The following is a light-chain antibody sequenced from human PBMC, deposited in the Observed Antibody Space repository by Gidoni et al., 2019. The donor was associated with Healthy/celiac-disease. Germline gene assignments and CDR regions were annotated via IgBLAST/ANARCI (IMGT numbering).Light chain of an antibody. Sequence: QVTQSPSTLSASVGDRVTSTCRASQSISSWLAWYQQKPGKAPKLLIYKASSLESGVPSRFSGSGSGTEFTLTISSLQPDDFATYYCQQYNSYPKTFXPXTKVDIK. V-gene: IGKV1-5*03. CDR1: QSISSW. J-gene: IGKJ3*01. CDR2: KAS. CDR3: QQYNSYPKT.